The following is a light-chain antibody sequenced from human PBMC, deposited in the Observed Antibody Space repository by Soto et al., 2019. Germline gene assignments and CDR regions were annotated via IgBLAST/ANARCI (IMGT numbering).Light chain of an antibody. CDR1: TSNIGSHY. V-gene: IGLV1-47*01. J-gene: IGLJ3*02. Sequence: QSVLTQPPSASGTPGQSLTISCSGSTSNIGSHYVYWYQHLPGTAPKVLIVRDGQRPSGVSNRFSGSKSGNTASLTISGLQAEDEADYYCSSYTSSSTRRVFGGGTKLTVL. CDR3: SSYTSSSTRRV. CDR2: RDG.